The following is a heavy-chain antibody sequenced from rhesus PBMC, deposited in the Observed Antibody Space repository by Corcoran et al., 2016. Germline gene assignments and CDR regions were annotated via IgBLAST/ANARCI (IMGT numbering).Heavy chain of an antibody. CDR1: GYTFTASY. CDR2: INPYNGKT. Sequence: QVQLVQSGAEVKKPGSSVKVSCKASGYTFTASYMHWVRQAPRQGLEWMGWINPYNGKTKYAQKFQGRVTMTIETATSTAYMELSSLRSEDTAVYYCARKGFDYWGQGVLVTVSS. CDR3: ARKGFDY. V-gene: IGHV1S2*01. J-gene: IGHJ4*01.